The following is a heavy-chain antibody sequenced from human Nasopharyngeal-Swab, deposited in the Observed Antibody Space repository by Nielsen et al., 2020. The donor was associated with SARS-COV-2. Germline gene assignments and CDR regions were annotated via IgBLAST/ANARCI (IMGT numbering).Heavy chain of an antibody. V-gene: IGHV3-11*01. Sequence: GESLKISCAASGFSFSDYYMSWIRQAPGKGLECVSYITSGGSIIYTADSVKGRFTISRDNAKNSLYLLMNSLRAEDTAVYYCAREYSSGWYGRWFDPCGQGTLVTVSS. CDR2: ITSGGSII. CDR3: AREYSSGWYGRWFDP. D-gene: IGHD6-19*01. CDR1: GFSFSDYY. J-gene: IGHJ5*02.